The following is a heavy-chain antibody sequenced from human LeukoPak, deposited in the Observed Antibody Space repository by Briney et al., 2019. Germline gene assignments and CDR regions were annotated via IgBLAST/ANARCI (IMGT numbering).Heavy chain of an antibody. J-gene: IGHJ4*02. CDR3: ASGRRGVDY. CDR2: IYYSGST. V-gene: IGHV4-59*01. CDR1: GGSISSYY. D-gene: IGHD1-14*01. Sequence: ETLSLTCTVSGGSISSYYWSWIRQPPGKGLEWIGYIYYSGSTNYNPSLKSRVTLSVDTSKNQFSLKLSSVTAADTAVYYCASGRRGVDYWGQGTLVTVSS.